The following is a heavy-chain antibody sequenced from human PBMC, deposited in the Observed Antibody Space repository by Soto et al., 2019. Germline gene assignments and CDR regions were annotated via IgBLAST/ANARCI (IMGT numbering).Heavy chain of an antibody. D-gene: IGHD6-19*01. Sequence: SETLSLTCTVSGGSVSSGSYYWSWIRQPPGKGLEWIGYIYYSGSTNYNPSLKSRVTISVDTSKNQFSLKLSSVTAADTAVYYCAGDSSGWPLFDYWGQGTLVTVSS. V-gene: IGHV4-61*01. J-gene: IGHJ4*02. CDR1: GGSVSSGSYY. CDR3: AGDSSGWPLFDY. CDR2: IYYSGST.